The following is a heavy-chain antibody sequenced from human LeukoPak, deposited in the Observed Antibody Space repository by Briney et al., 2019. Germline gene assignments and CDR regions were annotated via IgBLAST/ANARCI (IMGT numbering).Heavy chain of an antibody. J-gene: IGHJ4*02. Sequence: PGGSLRLSCAASGYTFSDYYMSWIRRAPGKGLEWVSYISSASSYTNYADSVKGRFTISRDNAKNSLYLQMNSLRGEDTAVYYCARGRCCSGGRSYSDSDYWGQGTLVTVFS. D-gene: IGHD2-15*01. CDR2: ISSASSYT. CDR1: GYTFSDYY. CDR3: ARGRCCSGGRSYSDSDY. V-gene: IGHV3-11*06.